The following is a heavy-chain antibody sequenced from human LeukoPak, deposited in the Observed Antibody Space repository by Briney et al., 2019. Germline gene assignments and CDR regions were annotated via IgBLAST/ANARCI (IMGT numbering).Heavy chain of an antibody. D-gene: IGHD3-22*01. CDR1: GFTFSSYE. Sequence: QPGGSLRLSCAASGFTFSSYEMNWVRQAPGKGLEWVSAISGSGGSTYYADSVKGRFTISRDNSKNTLYLQMNSLRAEDTAVYYCATYYYDSSGYHRGAFDIWGQGTMVTVSS. J-gene: IGHJ3*02. CDR3: ATYYYDSSGYHRGAFDI. CDR2: ISGSGGST. V-gene: IGHV3-23*01.